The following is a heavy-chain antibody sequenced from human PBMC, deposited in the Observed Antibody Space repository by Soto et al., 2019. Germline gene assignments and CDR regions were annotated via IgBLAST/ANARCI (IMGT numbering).Heavy chain of an antibody. V-gene: IGHV3-74*01. D-gene: IGHD6-19*01. Sequence: GGSLRLSCAASGFSFSRNWMHWVRQAPGKGLVWVSRSNSDGRSTSYADSVKGRFTISRDNAKNTLYLQMNSLRAEDTAVYYCAASSGPQYYFDYWGQGTPVTVSS. CDR3: AASSGPQYYFDY. J-gene: IGHJ4*02. CDR2: SNSDGRST. CDR1: GFSFSRNW.